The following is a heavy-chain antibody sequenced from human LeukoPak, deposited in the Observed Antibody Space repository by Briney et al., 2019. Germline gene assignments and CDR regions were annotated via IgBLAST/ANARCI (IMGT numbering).Heavy chain of an antibody. CDR1: GYTFTGYH. V-gene: IGHV1-2*06. D-gene: IGHD1-20*01. CDR3: ARGRADRYNWNDGPDY. Sequence: GASVMVSCKASGYTFTGYHLHWVRQAPGQGLEWMGRINPNSGGTNYAQKFQGRVTMTRDTSINTAYMELSSLRSDDTAVYYCARGRADRYNWNDGPDYWGQGTLVTVSS. J-gene: IGHJ4*02. CDR2: INPNSGGT.